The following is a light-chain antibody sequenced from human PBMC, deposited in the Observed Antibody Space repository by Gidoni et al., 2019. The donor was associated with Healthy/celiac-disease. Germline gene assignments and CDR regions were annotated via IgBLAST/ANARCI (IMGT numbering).Light chain of an antibody. CDR1: QGISSY. V-gene: IGKV1-9*01. J-gene: IGKJ4*01. CDR3: QQRNSYPLT. Sequence: NKLTQSPSSLSASVGDRVTITCRASQGISSYLDWYQQKPGKAPKLLIYAASTLQSGVPSRFSGSGSGTDFTLTISSLQPEDFATYYCQQRNSYPLTFGGGTKVEIK. CDR2: AAS.